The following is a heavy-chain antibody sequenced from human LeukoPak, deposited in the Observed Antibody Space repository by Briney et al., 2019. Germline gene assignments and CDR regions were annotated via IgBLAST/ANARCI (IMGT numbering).Heavy chain of an antibody. CDR2: IYYSGST. CDR1: GGSISSYY. Sequence: PSETLSLTCTVSGGSISSYYWSWIRQPPGKGLEWIGYIYYSGSTNYNPSLKSRVTISVDTSKNQLSLKLSSVTAADTAVYYCARESGYCGGDCYHFDYWGQGTLVTVSS. D-gene: IGHD2-21*02. J-gene: IGHJ4*02. CDR3: ARESGYCGGDCYHFDY. V-gene: IGHV4-59*01.